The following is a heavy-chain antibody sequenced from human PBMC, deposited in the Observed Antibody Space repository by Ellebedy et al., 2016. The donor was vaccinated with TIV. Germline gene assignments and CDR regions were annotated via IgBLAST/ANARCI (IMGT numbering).Heavy chain of an antibody. V-gene: IGHV4-59*01. CDR2: IDYSRST. J-gene: IGHJ4*02. CDR1: GGSISSYY. Sequence: MPSETLSLTFTVSGGSISSYYWSWIRQPPGKGLEWIGYIDYSRSTRFHPSLKSQVTMSVDASKNQFSLKLSSVTTADTALYYCARGAGWYAYWGQGTLVSVSS. D-gene: IGHD6-19*01. CDR3: ARGAGWYAY.